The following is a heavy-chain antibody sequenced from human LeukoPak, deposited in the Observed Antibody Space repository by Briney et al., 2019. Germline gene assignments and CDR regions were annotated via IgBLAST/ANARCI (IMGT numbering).Heavy chain of an antibody. CDR1: GYTFSDYTFTNYG. V-gene: IGHV1-18*01. D-gene: IGHD3-22*01. Sequence: ASVTVSCKASGYTFSDYTFTNYGISWVRQAPGQGLEWMGWISTYKSHTNYAQKFQGRVTMTEDTSTDTAYMELSSLRSEDTAVYYCATDLRSRYDSSGYYYVLWGQGTLVTVSS. J-gene: IGHJ4*02. CDR3: ATDLRSRYDSSGYYYVL. CDR2: ISTYKSHT.